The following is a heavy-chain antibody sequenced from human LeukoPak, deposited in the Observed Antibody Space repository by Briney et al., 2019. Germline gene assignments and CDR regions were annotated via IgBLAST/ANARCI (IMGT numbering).Heavy chain of an antibody. Sequence: GASVKVSCKASGYTFTDYYMHWVQQTPGKGLEWMGRVDPEDGETIYAEKFQGRVTITADTSTDTAYMELSSLRAEDTAVYYCAKDSQQLVLSEYFQHWGQGTLVTVSS. J-gene: IGHJ1*01. CDR2: VDPEDGET. CDR1: GYTFTDYY. CDR3: AKDSQQLVLSEYFQH. V-gene: IGHV1-69-2*01. D-gene: IGHD6-13*01.